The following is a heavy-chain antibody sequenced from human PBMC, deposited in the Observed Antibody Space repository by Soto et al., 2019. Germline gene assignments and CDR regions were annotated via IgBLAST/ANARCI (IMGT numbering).Heavy chain of an antibody. CDR3: ARSYSSSSPLYFDY. CDR2: INHSGST. D-gene: IGHD6-6*01. J-gene: IGHJ4*02. CDR1: GGSFSGYY. Sequence: SETLSLTXAVYGGSFSGYYWSWIRQPPGKGLEWIGEINHSGSTNYNPSLKSRVTISVDTSKNQFSLKLSSVTAADTAVYYCARSYSSSSPLYFDYWGQGTLVTVSS. V-gene: IGHV4-34*01.